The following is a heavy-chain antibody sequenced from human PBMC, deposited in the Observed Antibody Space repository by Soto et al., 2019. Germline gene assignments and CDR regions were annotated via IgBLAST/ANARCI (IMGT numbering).Heavy chain of an antibody. CDR2: TYAGGTT. CDR3: AREFRTSGSRDAYDL. D-gene: IGHD1-26*01. V-gene: IGHV3-66*01. Sequence: SLRLSCAASGFTVSSNYMSWVRQAPGKGLEWVSVTYAGGTTYYADSVKGRFIISRDNSKNTLDLQMNSLRAEDTAVYYCAREFRTSGSRDAYDLW. J-gene: IGHJ3*01. CDR1: GFTVSSNY.